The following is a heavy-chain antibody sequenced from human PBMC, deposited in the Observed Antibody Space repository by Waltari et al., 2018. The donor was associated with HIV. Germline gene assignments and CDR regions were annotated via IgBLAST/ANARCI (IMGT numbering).Heavy chain of an antibody. Sequence: QLQLQESGPGLVKPSETLSLTCTVSGGSISSSSYYWGWIRQPPGKGLEWIGSISYSGTTYYNPSLKIRVTISVDTSKNQFSLKLSSVTAADTAVYYCARQTTPPTTLIDYWGQGTLVTVSS. D-gene: IGHD1-26*01. CDR3: ARQTTPPTTLIDY. CDR2: ISYSGTT. V-gene: IGHV4-39*01. J-gene: IGHJ4*02. CDR1: GGSISSSSYY.